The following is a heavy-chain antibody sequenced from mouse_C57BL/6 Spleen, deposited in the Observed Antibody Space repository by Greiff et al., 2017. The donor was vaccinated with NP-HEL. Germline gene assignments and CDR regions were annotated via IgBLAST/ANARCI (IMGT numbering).Heavy chain of an antibody. D-gene: IGHD3-2*02. Sequence: QVQLQQSGPELVKPGASVKISCKASGYAFSSSWMNWVKQRPGKGLEWIGRIYPGDGDTNYNGKFKGKATLTADKSSSTAYMQLSSLTSEDSAVYFCARRRTSSGYHYAMDYWGQGTSVTVSS. CDR3: ARRRTSSGYHYAMDY. CDR2: IYPGDGDT. J-gene: IGHJ4*01. V-gene: IGHV1-82*01. CDR1: GYAFSSSW.